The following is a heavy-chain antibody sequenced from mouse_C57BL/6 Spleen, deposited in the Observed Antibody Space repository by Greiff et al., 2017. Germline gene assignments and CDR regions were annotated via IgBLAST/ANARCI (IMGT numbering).Heavy chain of an antibody. CDR3: TTGGYGDY. J-gene: IGHJ2*01. CDR2: IDPENGDT. D-gene: IGHD3-1*01. CDR1: GFNIKDDY. V-gene: IGHV14-4*01. Sequence: VQLKESGAELVRPGASVKLSCTASGFNIKDDYMHWVKQRPEQGLEWIGWIDPENGDTEYASKFQGKATITADTSSNTAYLQLSSLTSEDTAVYYCTTGGYGDYWGQGTTLTVSS.